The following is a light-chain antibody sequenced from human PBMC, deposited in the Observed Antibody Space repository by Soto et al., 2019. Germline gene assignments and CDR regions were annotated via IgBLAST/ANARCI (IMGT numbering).Light chain of an antibody. J-gene: IGKJ1*01. CDR3: QQYNSYAQT. CDR1: QSISSY. Sequence: DIPMTQSPSSLSASVGDRVTITCRASQSISSYLNWYQQKPGKAPKLLIYDASSLESGVPSRFSGSGSGTEFTLTISSLQPDDFATYYCQQYNSYAQTFGQGTKVDIK. CDR2: DAS. V-gene: IGKV1-5*01.